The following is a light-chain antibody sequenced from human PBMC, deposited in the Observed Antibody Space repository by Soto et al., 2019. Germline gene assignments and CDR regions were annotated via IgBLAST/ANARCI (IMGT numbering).Light chain of an antibody. CDR3: TSWTTNNIPYV. Sequence: QSLLNQPASVSGSPGQSISLACTGSSSDIGGYNYVSWYQQHPGEAPKLLIFEVTHRPSGVSDRFSGSKSGSTASLTISGLQTDDEADYYCTSWTTNNIPYVFGTGTKVTVL. V-gene: IGLV2-14*03. CDR1: SSDIGGYNY. J-gene: IGLJ1*01. CDR2: EVT.